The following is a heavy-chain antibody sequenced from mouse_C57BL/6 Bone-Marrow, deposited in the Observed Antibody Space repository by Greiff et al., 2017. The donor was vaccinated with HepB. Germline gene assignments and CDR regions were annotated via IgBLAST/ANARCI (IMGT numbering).Heavy chain of an antibody. CDR3: TEVRD. Sequence: QVQLQQSGAELVRPGASVTLSCKASGYTFTDYEMHWVKQTPVHGLEWTGAIDPETGGTAYNQKFKGKAILTADKSSSTAYMELRGLTSEDSAVYYCTEVRDWGQGTTLTVSS. J-gene: IGHJ2*01. CDR2: IDPETGGT. V-gene: IGHV1-15*01. CDR1: GYTFTDYE. D-gene: IGHD2-2*01.